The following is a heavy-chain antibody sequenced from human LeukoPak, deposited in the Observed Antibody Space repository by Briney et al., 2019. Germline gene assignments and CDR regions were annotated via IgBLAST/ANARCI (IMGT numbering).Heavy chain of an antibody. CDR3: ERDPGYYDILTGPGFDP. CDR1: GYSFTTYY. J-gene: IGHJ5*02. CDR2: INPSGGST. D-gene: IGHD3-9*01. Sequence: ASVKVSCKASGYSFTTYYMHWVRQAPGQGLEWMGIINPSGGSTSYAQKFQGRVTMTTDTSTSTVYMELRSLRSDDTAVYYCERDPGYYDILTGPGFDPWGQGTLVTVSS. V-gene: IGHV1-46*01.